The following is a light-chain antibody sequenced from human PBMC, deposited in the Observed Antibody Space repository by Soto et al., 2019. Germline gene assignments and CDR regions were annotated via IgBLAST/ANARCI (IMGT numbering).Light chain of an antibody. J-gene: IGKJ1*01. Sequence: EIVMTQSPATLSVSPGERATLSCRASQSIGSNLAWYQQKPGQAPRLLIYAASISATDFPARFSGSGSGTEFNLTISGLQSDDFAVYFCQQYNNWHPWTFGHGTKVEIK. CDR3: QQYNNWHPWT. V-gene: IGKV3-15*01. CDR1: QSIGSN. CDR2: AAS.